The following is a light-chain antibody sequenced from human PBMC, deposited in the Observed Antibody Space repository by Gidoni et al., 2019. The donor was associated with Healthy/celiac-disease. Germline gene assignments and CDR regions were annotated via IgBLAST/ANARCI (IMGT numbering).Light chain of an antibody. CDR1: SSAVGGYNY. CDR3: SSYTSSSTLVV. V-gene: IGLV2-14*01. CDR2: DVS. Sequence: QSALTQPASVSGSPGKSITISCTGPSSAVGGYNYVSWYQQHPGKAPKLMIYDVSNRPSGVSNRFSGSKSGNTASLTISGLQAEDEADYYCSSYTSSSTLVVFGGGTKLTVL. J-gene: IGLJ2*01.